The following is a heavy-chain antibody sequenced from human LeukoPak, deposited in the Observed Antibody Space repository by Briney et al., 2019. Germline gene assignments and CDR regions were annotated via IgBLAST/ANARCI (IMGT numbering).Heavy chain of an antibody. J-gene: IGHJ6*03. D-gene: IGHD3-10*01. Sequence: GGSLRLSCAASGFTFSDYYMSWIRQAPGKGLEWVSYISSSGSTIYYADSVKGRFTISRDNAKNSLYLQMNSLRAEDTALYYCARVLLWFDYYMDVWGKGTTVTVSS. CDR2: ISSSGSTI. CDR3: ARVLLWFDYYMDV. CDR1: GFTFSDYY. V-gene: IGHV3-11*04.